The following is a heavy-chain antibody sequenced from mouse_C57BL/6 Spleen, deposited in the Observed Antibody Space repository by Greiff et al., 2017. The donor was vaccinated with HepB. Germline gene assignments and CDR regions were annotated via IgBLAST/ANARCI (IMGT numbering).Heavy chain of an antibody. D-gene: IGHD1-1*01. J-gene: IGHJ2*01. Sequence: EVKLMESGAELVRPGASVKLSCTASGFNIKDDYMHWVKQRPEQGLEWIGWIDPENGDTEYASKFQGKATITADTSSNTASLQLSSLTSEDTAVYYCTTVEFDYWGQGTTLTVSS. V-gene: IGHV14-4*01. CDR1: GFNIKDDY. CDR3: TTVEFDY. CDR2: IDPENGDT.